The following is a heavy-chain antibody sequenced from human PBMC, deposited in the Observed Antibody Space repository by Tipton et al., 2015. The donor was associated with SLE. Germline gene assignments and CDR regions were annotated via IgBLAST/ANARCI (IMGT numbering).Heavy chain of an antibody. CDR2: ISPYNGNT. D-gene: IGHD3-10*01. V-gene: IGHV1-18*01. J-gene: IGHJ4*02. Sequence: QLVQSGAEVKRPGDSVKVTCKTSGYTFSSYDISWVRQAPGQGLEWMGWISPYNGNTDSAQNLQGRVTMTADTSTTTAYMELRSLRSDDTAVYYCARSYYGSRHYYTHADHWGQGTQVTVSS. CDR1: GYTFSSYD. CDR3: ARSYYGSRHYYTHADH.